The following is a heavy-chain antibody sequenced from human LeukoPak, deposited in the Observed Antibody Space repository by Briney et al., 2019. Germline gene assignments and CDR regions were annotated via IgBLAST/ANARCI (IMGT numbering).Heavy chain of an antibody. Sequence: GGSLRLSCAASGFTFSSYAMSWVRQAPGEGLEWVSAISGSGGSTYYADSVKGRFTISRDNSKNTLYLQMNSLRAEDTAVYYCAKDPWEPHEYYFDYWGQGTLVTVSS. CDR1: GFTFSSYA. CDR3: AKDPWEPHEYYFDY. D-gene: IGHD1-26*01. V-gene: IGHV3-23*01. J-gene: IGHJ4*02. CDR2: ISGSGGST.